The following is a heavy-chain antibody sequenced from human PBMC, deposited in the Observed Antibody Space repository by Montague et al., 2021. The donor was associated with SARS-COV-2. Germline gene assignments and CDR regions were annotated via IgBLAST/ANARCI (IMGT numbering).Heavy chain of an antibody. CDR1: GGSISSSNHS. D-gene: IGHD3-10*01. Sequence: SETLSLTCAVDGGSISSSNHSWGWRRQPPGKGLEWIRNMYYSGSTYYNPSLKSRVTISIDTSKNQFSLKLSSVTAADTAVYYCARDDIVLQGVTKGMDVWGQGTTVTVSS. V-gene: IGHV4-39*07. CDR2: MYYSGST. CDR3: ARDDIVLQGVTKGMDV. J-gene: IGHJ6*02.